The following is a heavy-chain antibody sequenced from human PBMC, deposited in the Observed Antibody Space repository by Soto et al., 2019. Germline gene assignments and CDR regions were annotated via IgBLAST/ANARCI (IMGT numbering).Heavy chain of an antibody. V-gene: IGHV1-46*01. CDR3: ARAGRRAEASYSYHGVDV. CDR2: INPSVGST. J-gene: IGHJ6*04. Sequence: ASVKVSCKASGYTFTSYFMHWVRQAPGQGLEWMGIINPSVGSTSDAQKFQGRVTMTRDTSTSTAYMELSSLRSEDTAVSYCARAGRRAEASYSYHGVDVWGDGTAVTVSS. CDR1: GYTFTSYF.